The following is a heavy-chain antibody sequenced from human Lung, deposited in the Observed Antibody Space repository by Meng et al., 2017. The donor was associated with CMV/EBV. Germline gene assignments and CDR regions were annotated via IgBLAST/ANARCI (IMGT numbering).Heavy chain of an antibody. CDR1: GFXFSNYG. V-gene: IGHV3-21*01. J-gene: IGHJ6*02. D-gene: IGHD3-10*01. Sequence: GGSXRLXCAASGFXFSNYGMNWVRQAPGKGLELLSSISSSSSFKDYADSVKGRFTISRDNAKNSLYLQMNNLRAEDTAVYYCARDSGGLYGSGSYYYYGLDVWXQGTXVTVSS. CDR2: ISSSSSFK. CDR3: ARDSGGLYGSGSYYYYGLDV.